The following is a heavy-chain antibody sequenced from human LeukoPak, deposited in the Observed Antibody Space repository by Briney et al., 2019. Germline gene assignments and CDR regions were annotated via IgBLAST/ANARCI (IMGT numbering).Heavy chain of an antibody. J-gene: IGHJ6*02. CDR3: ARDRGYCSSTSCYYSYYYGMDV. D-gene: IGHD2-2*01. CDR1: GYTFTSYG. CDR2: ISAYNGNT. Sequence: ASVKVSCKASGYTFTSYGISWVRQAPGQGLEWMGWISAYNGNTNYAQKLQGRVTMTTDTSTSTAYMELRSLRSDDTAVYYCARDRGYCSSTSCYYSYYYGMDVWGQGTTVTVSS. V-gene: IGHV1-18*01.